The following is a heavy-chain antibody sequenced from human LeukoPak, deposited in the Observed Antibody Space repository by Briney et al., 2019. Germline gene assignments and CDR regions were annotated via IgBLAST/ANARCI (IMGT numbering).Heavy chain of an antibody. D-gene: IGHD4-23*01. Sequence: PSETLSLTCTVSGGSISSYYWSWIRQPPGKGLEWIGYIYYSGSTNYNPSLKSRVTISVDTSKNQFSLKLSSVTAADTAVYYCARIEDYDGNSVNYWGQGTLVTVSS. CDR2: IYYSGST. CDR3: ARIEDYDGNSVNY. V-gene: IGHV4-59*01. CDR1: GGSISSYY. J-gene: IGHJ4*02.